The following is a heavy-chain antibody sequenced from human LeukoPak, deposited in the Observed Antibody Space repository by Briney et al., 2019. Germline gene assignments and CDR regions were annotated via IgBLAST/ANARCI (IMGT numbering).Heavy chain of an antibody. CDR3: TTWPHSSGWYPFDS. D-gene: IGHD6-19*01. CDR2: IKPTTNGGTT. V-gene: IGHV3-15*01. Sequence: GGSLRLSCAASGFTFTDAWMSWVRQAPGQGLQWVGLIKPTTNGGTTDYAAPVKGRFTISRDDSKNTLYLQINSLKTEDTAVYYCTTWPHSSGWYPFDSWGQGTLVTVSS. J-gene: IGHJ4*02. CDR1: GFTFTDAW.